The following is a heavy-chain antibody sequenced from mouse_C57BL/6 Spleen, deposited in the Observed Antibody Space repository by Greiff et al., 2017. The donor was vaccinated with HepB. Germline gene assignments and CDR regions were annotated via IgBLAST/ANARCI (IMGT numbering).Heavy chain of an antibody. J-gene: IGHJ2*01. CDR1: GYTFTSYW. V-gene: IGHV1-59*01. CDR2: IDPSDSYT. CDR3: ARGGSTMVTTSFDY. D-gene: IGHD2-2*01. Sequence: QVQLQQPGAELVRPGTSVKLSCKASGYTFTSYWMHWVKQRPGQGLEWIGVIDPSDSYTNYNQKFKGKATLTVDTSSSTAYMQRSSLTSEDSAVYYCARGGSTMVTTSFDYWGQGTTLTVSS.